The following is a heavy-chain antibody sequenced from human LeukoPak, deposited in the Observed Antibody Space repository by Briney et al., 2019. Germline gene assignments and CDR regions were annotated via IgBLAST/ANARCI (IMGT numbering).Heavy chain of an antibody. V-gene: IGHV1-2*02. CDR2: INPNSGGT. D-gene: IGHD3-10*01. CDR3: ARAWWFGELLSNYYYYMDV. J-gene: IGHJ6*03. CDR1: GYTFTGYY. Sequence: ASVKVSCKASGYTFTGYYMHWVRQAPGQGLEWMGWINPNSGGTNYAQKLQGRVTMTTDTSTSTAYMELRSLRSDDTAVYYCARAWWFGELLSNYYYYMDVWGKGTTATISS.